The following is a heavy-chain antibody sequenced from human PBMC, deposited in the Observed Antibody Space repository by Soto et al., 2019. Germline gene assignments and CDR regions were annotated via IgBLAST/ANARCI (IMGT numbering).Heavy chain of an antibody. CDR3: ARDGGQWLNGFDP. Sequence: EVQLVESGGGLVQPGGSLRLSCAASGFTFSSYSMNWVRQAPGKGLEWVSYISSSSSTIYYADSVKGRYNISRDNAKNSLYLQMNSLRAEDTAVYYCARDGGQWLNGFDPWGQGTLVTVSS. J-gene: IGHJ5*02. D-gene: IGHD6-19*01. V-gene: IGHV3-48*01. CDR2: ISSSSSTI. CDR1: GFTFSSYS.